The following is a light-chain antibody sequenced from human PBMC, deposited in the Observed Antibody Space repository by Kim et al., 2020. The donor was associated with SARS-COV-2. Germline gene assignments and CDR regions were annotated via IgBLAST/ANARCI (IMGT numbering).Light chain of an antibody. CDR2: SKN. V-gene: IGLV1-44*01. Sequence: GHSVTIDSSGRIFDIVNKTVHWYRRITETAPKPLSYSKNLQPSGVPFRVAASKAGTSASLAIGGLQSEDDGDYYCAVCDNSLHGPVLGGGTKLTV. J-gene: IGLJ3*02. CDR3: AVCDNSLHGPV. CDR1: IFDIVNKT.